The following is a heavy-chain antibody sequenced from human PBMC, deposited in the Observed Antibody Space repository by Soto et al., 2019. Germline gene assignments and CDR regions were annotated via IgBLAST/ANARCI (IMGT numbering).Heavy chain of an antibody. V-gene: IGHV4-30-4*01. CDR1: GGPSNMQDYF. Sequence: EPLQGSGPGLVKPSQTLSLTRTVPGGPSNMQDYFSSWIRHPTRKGLEWIGYIHNSGSTYYNPSLKSRLTISSDTSKNQFSLMLNSVTAADTALYYCARGEVRGPFDIWGQGTMVTVSS. D-gene: IGHD3-10*01. J-gene: IGHJ3*02. CDR2: IHNSGST. CDR3: ARGEVRGPFDI.